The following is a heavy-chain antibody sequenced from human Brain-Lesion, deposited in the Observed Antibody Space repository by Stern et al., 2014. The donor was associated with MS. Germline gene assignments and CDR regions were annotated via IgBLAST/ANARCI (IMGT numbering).Heavy chain of an antibody. D-gene: IGHD4-17*01. J-gene: IGHJ5*02. V-gene: IGHV1-18*04. Sequence: VQLVESGGEVKKPGASGKVSCKASGYTFTTYGISWVRQAPGQGLEWMGWISAYTGNTNYAQNFQGRVTMTTDTATSTAYMDLRSLRPDDTAIYYCARRVYGDYAAYQDLWGQGTPVTVSS. CDR1: GYTFTTYG. CDR2: ISAYTGNT. CDR3: ARRVYGDYAAYQDL.